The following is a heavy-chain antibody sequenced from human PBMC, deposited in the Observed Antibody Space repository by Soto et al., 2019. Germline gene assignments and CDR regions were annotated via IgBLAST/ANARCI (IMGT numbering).Heavy chain of an antibody. CDR3: ARAAVREPNPHRPTTVAPFDY. Sequence: GGSLRLSCAASGFTFSSYDMHWVRQATGKGLEWVSAIGTAGDTYYPGSVKGRFTISRENAKNSLYLQMNSLRAEDTAVYYCARAAVREPNPHRPTTVAPFDYWGQGTLVTVSS. CDR1: GFTFSSYD. J-gene: IGHJ4*02. V-gene: IGHV3-13*01. CDR2: IGTAGDT. D-gene: IGHD4-17*01.